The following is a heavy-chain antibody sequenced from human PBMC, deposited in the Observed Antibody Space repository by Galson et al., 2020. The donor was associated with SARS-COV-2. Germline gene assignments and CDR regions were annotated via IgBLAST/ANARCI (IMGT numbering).Heavy chain of an antibody. CDR2: LDWDDDK. D-gene: IGHD2-15*01. J-gene: IGHJ4*02. Sequence: SGPTLVKPTQTLTLTCTFPGFSLSTSGMCVAWFRQPPGKALEWLALLDWDDDKYYSTSLKTRLTMSKDTYKNQVVLTMANLDPVDTASYYCERIRKDRSGAFDHWGQGILVTVSS. V-gene: IGHV2-70*01. CDR1: GFSLSTSGMC. CDR3: ERIRKDRSGAFDH.